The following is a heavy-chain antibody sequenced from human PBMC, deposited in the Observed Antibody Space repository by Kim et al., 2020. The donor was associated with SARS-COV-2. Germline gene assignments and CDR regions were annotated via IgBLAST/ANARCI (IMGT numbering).Heavy chain of an antibody. V-gene: IGHV4-34*01. J-gene: IGHJ5*02. CDR3: AKTSGSYYLYNWFDP. D-gene: IGHD3-10*01. Sequence: SLKSRVTISVDTSKNQFSLKLSSVTAADTAVYYCAKTSGSYYLYNWFDPWGQGTLVTVSS.